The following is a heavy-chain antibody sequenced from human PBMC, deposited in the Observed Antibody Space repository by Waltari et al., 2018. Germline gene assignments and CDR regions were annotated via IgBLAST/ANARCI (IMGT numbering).Heavy chain of an antibody. CDR3: ARGQSIAVAGELDY. J-gene: IGHJ4*02. D-gene: IGHD6-19*01. CDR2: INPNSGNT. Sequence: QVQLVQSGAEVKKPGASVKVSCKDSGYTFTSYDINWVRQATGQGLEWMGWINPNSGNTGYAQKFQGRVTMTRNTSISTAYMELSSLRSEDTAVYYCARGQSIAVAGELDYWGQGTLVTVSS. V-gene: IGHV1-8*01. CDR1: GYTFTSYD.